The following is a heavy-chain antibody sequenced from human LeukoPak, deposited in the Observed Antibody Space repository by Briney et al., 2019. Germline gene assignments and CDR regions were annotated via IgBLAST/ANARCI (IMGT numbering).Heavy chain of an antibody. D-gene: IGHD3-22*01. Sequence: SETLSLTCTVSRGSISSGGYYWSWIRQHPGKGLEWIGNIYYSGSTYYNSSLKSRVTISVDTSKNQFSLKLSSVTAADTAVYYCARVGDYYEGSGYYRDWYFDLWGRGALVTVSS. J-gene: IGHJ2*01. V-gene: IGHV4-31*03. CDR2: IYYSGST. CDR1: RGSISSGGYY. CDR3: ARVGDYYEGSGYYRDWYFDL.